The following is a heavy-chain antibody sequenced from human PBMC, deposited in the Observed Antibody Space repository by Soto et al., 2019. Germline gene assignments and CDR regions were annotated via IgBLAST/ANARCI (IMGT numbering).Heavy chain of an antibody. CDR2: ISGSGSSP. Sequence: GGSLRLSCAASGFTFNSYTMAWVRQAPGKGLEWVSSISGSGSSPSYADSVQGRFTISRDNSRNTISLQMNSLRAEDTATYYCAKARCTRNSCNVPDYWGHGRLVTVSS. D-gene: IGHD2-8*01. J-gene: IGHJ4*01. CDR3: AKARCTRNSCNVPDY. V-gene: IGHV3-23*01. CDR1: GFTFNSYT.